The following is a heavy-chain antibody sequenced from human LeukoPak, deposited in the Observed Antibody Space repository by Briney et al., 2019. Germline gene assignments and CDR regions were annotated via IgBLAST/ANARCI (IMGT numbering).Heavy chain of an antibody. CDR1: GGSISSDLYY. CDR2: FYNSGRT. Sequence: KSSQTLSLTCTVSGGSISSDLYYWNWIRQPAGKGLEWIGRFYNSGRTNFNPSLKSRVTISADTSKNRFSLNLSSVTAADAAVYYCARVMKRGIVVVPAARLNWFDPWGQGTLVTVSS. V-gene: IGHV4-61*02. CDR3: ARVMKRGIVVVPAARLNWFDP. D-gene: IGHD2-2*01. J-gene: IGHJ5*02.